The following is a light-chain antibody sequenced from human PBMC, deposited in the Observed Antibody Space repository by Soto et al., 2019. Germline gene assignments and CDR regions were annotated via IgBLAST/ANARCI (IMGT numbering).Light chain of an antibody. Sequence: DIQMTQSPSSLSASVGDRVTITCRASQSISNYLAWYQQKPGKAPNLLIYAASTLQSGVPSRFSGSGSETDFTLTISSLQPDDFATYYCQQSHSTPWTFGQGSKVDIK. V-gene: IGKV1-39*01. CDR1: QSISNY. CDR2: AAS. J-gene: IGKJ1*01. CDR3: QQSHSTPWT.